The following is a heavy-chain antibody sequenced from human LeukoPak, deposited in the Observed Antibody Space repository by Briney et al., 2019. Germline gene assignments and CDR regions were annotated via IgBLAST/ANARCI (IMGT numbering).Heavy chain of an antibody. CDR1: GYTLTELS. D-gene: IGHD3-22*01. V-gene: IGHV1-46*01. Sequence: ASVKASCKVSGYTLTELSMHWVRQAPGQGLEWMGIINPSGGSTSYAQKFQGRVTMTRDTSTSTVYMELSSLRSEDTAVYYCARVADSSGYYYDYWGQGTLVTVSS. J-gene: IGHJ4*02. CDR3: ARVADSSGYYYDY. CDR2: INPSGGST.